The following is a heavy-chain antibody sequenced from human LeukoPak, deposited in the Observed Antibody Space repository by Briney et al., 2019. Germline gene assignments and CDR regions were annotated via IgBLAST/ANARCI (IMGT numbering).Heavy chain of an antibody. CDR2: ISYAGNNK. D-gene: IGHD4-23*01. CDR1: GFTFSNYA. V-gene: IGHV3-30*04. CDR3: ARDYGGSSPFDY. J-gene: IGHJ4*02. Sequence: GGSLRLSCAASGFTFSNYAMHWVRQAPGKGLEWVAVISYAGNNKYYADSVKGRFTISRDNAKNTLYLQMNSLRAEDTAVYYCARDYGGSSPFDYWGQGTLVTVSS.